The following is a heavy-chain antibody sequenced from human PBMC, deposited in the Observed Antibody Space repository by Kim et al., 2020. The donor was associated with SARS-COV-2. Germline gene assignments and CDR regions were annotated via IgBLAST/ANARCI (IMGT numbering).Heavy chain of an antibody. CDR1: GVSVTSGSYY. CDR3: TSSDDYHDSSGYFDY. Sequence: SETLSLTCTVSGVSVTSGSYYWNWIRQPPGKGLEWIGYVYYNGSPNYNPSLSGLVTISVQTSKNQFSLKLNSVTAADTAVYYCTSSDDYHDSSGYFDYWGQGTLVTVSA. D-gene: IGHD3-22*01. V-gene: IGHV4-61*01. J-gene: IGHJ4*02. CDR2: VYYNGSP.